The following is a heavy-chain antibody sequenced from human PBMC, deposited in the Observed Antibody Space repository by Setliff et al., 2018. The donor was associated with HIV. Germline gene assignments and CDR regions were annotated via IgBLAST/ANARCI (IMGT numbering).Heavy chain of an antibody. CDR1: GGSISSSSYY. D-gene: IGHD5-18*01. CDR3: ARDSGGYNYGFAVGSFDY. V-gene: IGHV4-61*01. Sequence: SETLSLTCTVSGGSISSSSYYWDWIRQPPGKGLEWIGYTYTSGSTNYNHNPSLKSRVTISIDTSKSQFSLKLTSVAAADTAVYYCARDSGGYNYGFAVGSFDYWGQGALVTVSS. CDR2: TYTSGST. J-gene: IGHJ4*02.